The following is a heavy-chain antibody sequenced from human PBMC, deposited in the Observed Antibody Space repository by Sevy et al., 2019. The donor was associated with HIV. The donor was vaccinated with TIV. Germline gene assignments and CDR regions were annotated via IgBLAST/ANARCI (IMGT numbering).Heavy chain of an antibody. J-gene: IGHJ4*02. V-gene: IGHV1-24*01. D-gene: IGHD3-22*01. CDR2: FDPEDGET. CDR1: GYTLTQLS. CDR3: ATTKDYYDSSGSPFDY. Sequence: ASVKVSCKVSGYTLTQLSMHWVRQAPGKGLEWMGSFDPEDGETLYAQKFQGRVTMTEDTSTNTAYMELSSLRSEDTAVYYCATTKDYYDSSGSPFDYWGQGTLVTVSS.